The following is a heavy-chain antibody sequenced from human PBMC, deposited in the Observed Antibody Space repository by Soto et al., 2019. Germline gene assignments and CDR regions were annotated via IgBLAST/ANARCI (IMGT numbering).Heavy chain of an antibody. J-gene: IGHJ4*02. V-gene: IGHV4-4*07. CDR3: AREGSYSAYNFAHGIQLWSFDF. CDR1: GGSINTFY. D-gene: IGHD5-12*01. CDR2: IFSSGST. Sequence: SETLSLTCTVSGGSINTFYWSWVRQPAGKGLEWIGRIFSSGSTSFNPPLESRVAMSVDTSKNHFSLNLSSVTAEDMAVYYCAREGSYSAYNFAHGIQLWSFDFWGQGALVTVSS.